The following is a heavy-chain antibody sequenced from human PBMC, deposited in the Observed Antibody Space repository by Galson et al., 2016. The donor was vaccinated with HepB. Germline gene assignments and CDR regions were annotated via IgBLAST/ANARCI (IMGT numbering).Heavy chain of an antibody. CDR2: VFHSGST. J-gene: IGHJ4*02. CDR1: GGSISSHNW. CDR3: ARTEFGEVGTTTSMVGY. Sequence: SETLSLTCAVSGGSISSHNWWSWVRQPPGKGLEWIGEVFHSGSTNYNPSLKSRVTISVDKSKNQFTLKMSSVTAADSAVYYCARTEFGEVGTTTSMVGYWGQGTLVTVSS. D-gene: IGHD1-26*01. V-gene: IGHV4-4*02.